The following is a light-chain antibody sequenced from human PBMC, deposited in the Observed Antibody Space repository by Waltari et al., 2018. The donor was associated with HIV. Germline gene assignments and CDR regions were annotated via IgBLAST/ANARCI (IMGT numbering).Light chain of an antibody. V-gene: IGLV3-1*01. CDR2: QDT. Sequence: SYDLIQPPSLSVSPGQTATIPCSGDEVGDKFASWYQQKPGRSTVLVIYQDTKRPSGIPERFSGSNSGNTATLTISGTQAVDEADYYCQAWDSSAVVFGGGTKLTVL. CDR3: QAWDSSAVV. J-gene: IGLJ3*02. CDR1: EVGDKF.